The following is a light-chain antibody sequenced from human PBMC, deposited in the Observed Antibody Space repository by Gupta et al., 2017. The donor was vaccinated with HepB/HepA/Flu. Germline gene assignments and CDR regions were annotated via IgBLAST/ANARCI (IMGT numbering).Light chain of an antibody. CDR2: GAS. V-gene: IGKV3-20*01. J-gene: IGKJ4*01. CDR3: HEYVSSSPS. CDR1: HTVSTSY. Sequence: VLKQSPATLSLSPGDTATISCRASHTVSTSYLVWYQQKPGQAPRLLIHGASTRATGVPDRFSGRWSDTDFTLTISGLEPEDFAVYYCHEYVSSSPSFGGGTRVE.